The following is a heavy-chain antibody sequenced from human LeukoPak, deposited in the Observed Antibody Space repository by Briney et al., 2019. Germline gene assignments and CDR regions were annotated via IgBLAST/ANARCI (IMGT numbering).Heavy chain of an antibody. CDR3: ARVRKDYYYYGMDV. Sequence: GGSLRLSCAASGFTFSSNYMSWVRQAPGKGLEWVSVIYSGGSTYYADSVKGRFTISRDNSKNTLYLQMNSLRAEDTAVYYCARVRKDYYYYGMDVWGQGTTVTVSS. V-gene: IGHV3-53*01. CDR1: GFTFSSNY. CDR2: IYSGGST. J-gene: IGHJ6*02.